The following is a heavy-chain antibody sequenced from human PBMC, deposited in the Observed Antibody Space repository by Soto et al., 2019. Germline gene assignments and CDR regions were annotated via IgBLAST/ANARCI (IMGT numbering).Heavy chain of an antibody. Sequence: GESLKISCKGSGYSFTSYWITWVRQMPGKGLEWMGMIDPTDSYTKYSPSFQGHVTISADKSISTAFLQWSSLQASDTAMYYCARHAVVKGGTTLDWFDPWGQGTLGTVSS. CDR2: IDPTDSYT. CDR1: GYSFTSYW. V-gene: IGHV5-10-1*01. CDR3: ARHAVVKGGTTLDWFDP. J-gene: IGHJ5*02. D-gene: IGHD1-7*01.